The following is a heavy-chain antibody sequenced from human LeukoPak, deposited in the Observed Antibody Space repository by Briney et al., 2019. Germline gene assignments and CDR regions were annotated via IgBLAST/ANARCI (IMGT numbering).Heavy chain of an antibody. D-gene: IGHD1-26*01. CDR1: GFTFNTYW. CDR2: IDQGGSTK. J-gene: IGHJ3*01. V-gene: IGHV3-7*01. CDR3: VRDNGGRSGAIYYDAFDV. Sequence: GGSLRLSCAASGFTFNTYWMIWVRQAPGKGLEWVANIDQGGSTKYYVDSLKGRFTISRDNAKNSLYLQMNSLRAEDTAVYYCVRDNGGRSGAIYYDAFDVWGQGTMVTVSS.